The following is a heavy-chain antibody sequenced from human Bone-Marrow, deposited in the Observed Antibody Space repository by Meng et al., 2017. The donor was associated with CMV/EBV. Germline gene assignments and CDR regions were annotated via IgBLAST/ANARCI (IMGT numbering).Heavy chain of an antibody. J-gene: IGHJ4*02. CDR2: ISGSGGST. CDR1: GFTFSSYA. V-gene: IGHV3-23*01. CDR3: AKWVPTYYFDY. D-gene: IGHD2/OR15-2a*01. Sequence: GESLKIACAASGFTFSSYAMSWVRQAPGKGLEWVSAISGSGGSTYYADSVKGRFTISRDNSKNTLYLQMNSLRAEDTAVYYCAKWVPTYYFDYWGQGTLVTVSS.